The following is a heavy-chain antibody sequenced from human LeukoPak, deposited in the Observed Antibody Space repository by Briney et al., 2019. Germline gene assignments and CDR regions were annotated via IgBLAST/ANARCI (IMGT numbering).Heavy chain of an antibody. CDR1: GFTFSNYA. Sequence: GSLKLSCAASGFTFSNYAMHWVRQAPGKVLDWVAFIRYNGTNKNYAGSVKGRFTISRDNSKNALYLEMSSLRLEDTAVYYCVRGNEIDYWGQGTLVTVSS. J-gene: IGHJ4*02. CDR2: IRYNGTNK. D-gene: IGHD4-23*01. CDR3: VRGNEIDY. V-gene: IGHV3-30*02.